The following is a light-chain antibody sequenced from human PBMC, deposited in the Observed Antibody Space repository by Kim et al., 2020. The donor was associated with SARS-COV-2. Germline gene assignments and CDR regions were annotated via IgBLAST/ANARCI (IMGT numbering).Light chain of an antibody. CDR2: STN. CDR3: VLEVRVGTWV. V-gene: IGLV8-61*01. CDR1: SGSVSTSHN. J-gene: IGLJ3*02. Sequence: GGTVTLTGGLTSGSVSTSHNPSWYQLTPGQAPRTLIYSTNTRSSGVPDRFSGSILGNKAALTITGAQADDESDYYCVLEVRVGTWVFGGGTQLTVL.